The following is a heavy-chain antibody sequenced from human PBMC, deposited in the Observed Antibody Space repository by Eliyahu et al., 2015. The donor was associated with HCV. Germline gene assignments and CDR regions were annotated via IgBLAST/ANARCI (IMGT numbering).Heavy chain of an antibody. V-gene: IGHV4-59*01. CDR1: GGXISSYY. CDR2: IYYSGST. D-gene: IGHD3-22*01. J-gene: IGHJ1*01. CDR3: ASGEVDSSGYYYVSSEYFQH. Sequence: QVQLQESGPGLVKPSETLSLTCTVSGGXISSYYWSWIRQPPGKGLEWIGYIYYSGSTNYNPSLKSRVTISVDTSKNQFSLKLSSVTAADTAVYYCASGEVDSSGYYYVSSEYFQHWGQGTLVTVSS.